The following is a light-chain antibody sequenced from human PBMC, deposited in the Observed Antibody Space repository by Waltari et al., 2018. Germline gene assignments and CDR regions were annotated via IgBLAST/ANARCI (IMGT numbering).Light chain of an antibody. CDR2: HAS. CDR1: QSISIY. J-gene: IGKJ2*01. Sequence: EIVMTQSPATLTVSPGERATLSCRASQSISIYLAWFQQKPGQAPRLLIYHASTRATGIPARLSGSGSGTEFTLTISSLQSEDSAVYYCQQYNNWPPGDTFGQGTRLEVK. CDR3: QQYNNWPPGDT. V-gene: IGKV3-15*01.